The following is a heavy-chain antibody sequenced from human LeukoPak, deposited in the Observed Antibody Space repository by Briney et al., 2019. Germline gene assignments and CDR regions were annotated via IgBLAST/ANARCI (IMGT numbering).Heavy chain of an antibody. CDR1: GYSFTSYW. D-gene: IGHD3-22*01. Sequence: GESLKISCKGSGYSFTSYWIGWVRQMPGKGLEWMGIINPGYSDIRYSPSFQGQVTISADKSISTAYLQWSSLKASDTAIYYCARREYSGHSYFDYWSQGTLVTVSS. V-gene: IGHV5-51*01. CDR2: INPGYSDI. CDR3: ARREYSGHSYFDY. J-gene: IGHJ4*02.